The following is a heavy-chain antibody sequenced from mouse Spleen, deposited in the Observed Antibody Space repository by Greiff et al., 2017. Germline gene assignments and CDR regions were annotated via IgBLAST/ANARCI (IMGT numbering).Heavy chain of an antibody. D-gene: IGHD1-1*01. Sequence: ESGPGLVKPSQSLSLTCSVTGYSITSGYYWNWIRQFPGNKLEWMGYISYDGSNNYNPSLKNRISITRDTSKNQFFLKLNSVTTEDTATYYCARGGYGSSYDWFAYWGQGTLVTVSA. V-gene: IGHV3-6*01. CDR2: ISYDGSN. CDR3: ARGGYGSSYDWFAY. J-gene: IGHJ3*01. CDR1: GYSITSGYY.